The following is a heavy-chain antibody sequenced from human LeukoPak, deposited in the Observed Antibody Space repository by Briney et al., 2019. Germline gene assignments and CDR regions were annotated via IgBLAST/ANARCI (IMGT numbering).Heavy chain of an antibody. CDR3: AKYDSSGYYFDY. CDR1: GFTFSSYA. D-gene: IGHD3-22*01. CDR2: ISGSGGST. V-gene: IGHV3-23*01. J-gene: IGHJ4*02. Sequence: GGSLRLSCAASGFTFSSYAMTWARQAPGKGLEWVLVISGSGGSTYYADSVKGRFTISTDISKNTLCLQMNSLRAEDTAVYYCAKYDSSGYYFDYWGQGTLVTVSS.